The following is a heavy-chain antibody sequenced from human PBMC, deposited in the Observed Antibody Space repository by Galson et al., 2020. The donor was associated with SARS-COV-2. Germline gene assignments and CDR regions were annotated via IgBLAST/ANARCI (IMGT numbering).Heavy chain of an antibody. J-gene: IGHJ6*02. D-gene: IGHD3-10*01. V-gene: IGHV4-39*01. CDR3: VRLDYSATCYYSANYYGMDV. Sequence: SETLSLTCTVSGGSMNHNCHYWGLVRQPTGKELEWIGTIRSNGNIYYNPSLTGRITVSVDTSLNQFSLNLRSVTAADTAVYYCVRLDYSATCYYSANYYGMDVWGQGTTVTVAS. CDR2: IRSNGNI. CDR1: GGSMNHNCHY.